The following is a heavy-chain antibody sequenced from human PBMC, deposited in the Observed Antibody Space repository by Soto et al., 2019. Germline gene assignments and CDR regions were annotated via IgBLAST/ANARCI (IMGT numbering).Heavy chain of an antibody. CDR1: GFSLSTSGVG. J-gene: IGHJ4*02. Sequence: SGPTLVNPKQTLTLTCTFSGFSLSTSGVGVGWIRQPSGKALEWLALIYWNDDKRYSPSLKSRLTITKDTSKNQVVLTMTNMDPVDTATYYCAHSRVYYYDSSGYYAIPGYWGQGTLVTVS. D-gene: IGHD3-22*01. CDR3: AHSRVYYYDSSGYYAIPGY. CDR2: IYWNDDK. V-gene: IGHV2-5*01.